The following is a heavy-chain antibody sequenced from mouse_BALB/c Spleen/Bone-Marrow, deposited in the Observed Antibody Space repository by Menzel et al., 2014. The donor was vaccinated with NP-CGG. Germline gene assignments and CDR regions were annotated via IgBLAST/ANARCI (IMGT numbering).Heavy chain of an antibody. Sequence: QVQLKQSGAEVVKPGASVKLSCKTSGYTFTNYWIQWVKQRPGQGLGWIGEIFPGTDTSYYNEKFKDKATLTVDASSSTAYIQLSNLTSEDSAVYFCSRNYYYDEGAWFTYWGQGTLVTVSA. D-gene: IGHD2-4*01. V-gene: IGHV1S132*01. J-gene: IGHJ3*01. CDR3: SRNYYYDEGAWFTY. CDR2: IFPGTDTS. CDR1: GYTFTNYW.